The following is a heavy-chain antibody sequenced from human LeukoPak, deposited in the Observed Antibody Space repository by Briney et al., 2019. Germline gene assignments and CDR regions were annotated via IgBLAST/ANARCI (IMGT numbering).Heavy chain of an antibody. CDR2: ISYDGSNK. Sequence: QAGGSLRLSCAASGFTFSDYGIHWVRQPPGKGLEWVAIISYDGSNKYYADSVKGRFTVSRDNAKSTLYLQMSSLRAEDTAVYYCATSSVWGGAFNIWGQGTMVTVSS. V-gene: IGHV3-30*03. CDR1: GFTFSDYG. D-gene: IGHD3-16*01. CDR3: ATSSVWGGAFNI. J-gene: IGHJ3*02.